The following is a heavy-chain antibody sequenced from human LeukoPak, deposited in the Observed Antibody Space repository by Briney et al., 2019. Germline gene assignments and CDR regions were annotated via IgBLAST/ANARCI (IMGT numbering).Heavy chain of an antibody. CDR1: GGSISSYY. J-gene: IGHJ6*03. CDR2: IYYSGST. Sequence: PSETLSLTCTVSGGSISSYYWSWIRQPPGKGLEWIGYIYYSGSTNYNPSLKSRVTISVDTSKNQFSLKLSSVTAADTAVYYCARQQGEAVAGSYNYYYMDVWGKGTTVTVSS. D-gene: IGHD6-19*01. CDR3: ARQQGEAVAGSYNYYYMDV. V-gene: IGHV4-59*08.